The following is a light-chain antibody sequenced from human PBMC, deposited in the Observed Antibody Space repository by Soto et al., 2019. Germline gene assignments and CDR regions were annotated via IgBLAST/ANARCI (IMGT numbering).Light chain of an antibody. CDR2: HAS. CDR1: QTVGRN. CDR3: HQYDNWPQP. V-gene: IGKV3-15*01. J-gene: IGKJ1*01. Sequence: EIVMTQSPATLSVSPGERATLYCRASQTVGRNLAWYQQKPGQAPRLLIFHASTRATRIPARFSGSGSGTEFTLTISSLQSEDFAVYYCHQYDNWPQPFGQGTKVDIK.